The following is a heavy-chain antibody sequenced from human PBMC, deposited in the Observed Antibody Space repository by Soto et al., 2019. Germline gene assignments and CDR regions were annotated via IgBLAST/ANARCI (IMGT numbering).Heavy chain of an antibody. Sequence: VKVACKATRCTFISYAIIWGRQAPGQGLEWMGGIIPIFGTANYAQKFQGRVTITADESTSTAYMELGSLRSEDTAVYYCALSRDGYNHDAFDIWGQGTMVTVSS. CDR2: IIPIFGTA. J-gene: IGHJ3*02. D-gene: IGHD5-12*01. CDR1: RCTFISYA. V-gene: IGHV1-69*01. CDR3: ALSRDGYNHDAFDI.